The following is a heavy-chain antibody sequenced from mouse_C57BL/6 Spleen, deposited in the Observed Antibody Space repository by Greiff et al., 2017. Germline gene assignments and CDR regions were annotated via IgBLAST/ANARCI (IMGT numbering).Heavy chain of an antibody. CDR1: GYTFTSYW. V-gene: IGHV1-55*01. Sequence: QVQLQQPGAELVKPGASVKMSCKASGYTFTSYWITWVKQRPGQGLEWIGDIYPGSGSTNYTEKFKSKATLTVDTSSSTAYMQLSSLTSEDSAVYYCARSGYGYYAMDYWGQGTSVTVAS. CDR3: ARSGYGYYAMDY. D-gene: IGHD1-1*02. CDR2: IYPGSGST. J-gene: IGHJ4*01.